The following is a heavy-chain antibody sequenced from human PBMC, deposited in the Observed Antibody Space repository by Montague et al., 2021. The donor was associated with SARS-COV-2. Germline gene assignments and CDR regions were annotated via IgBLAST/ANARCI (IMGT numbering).Heavy chain of an antibody. CDR3: AKGSV. J-gene: IGHJ6*02. V-gene: IGHV3-7*01. Sequence: SLRLSCAASGFTFSRNWMSWVRQAPGKGLEWVANIKPDGSAGYYVDSVKGRFTISGDNAKNSLYLQMNSLRAEDTAVYYCAKGSVWGQGTTVTVSS. CDR2: IKPDGSAG. CDR1: GFTFSRNW.